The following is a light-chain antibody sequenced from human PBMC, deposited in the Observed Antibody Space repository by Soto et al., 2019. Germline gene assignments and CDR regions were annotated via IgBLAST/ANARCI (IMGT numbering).Light chain of an antibody. J-gene: IGKJ1*01. CDR1: QRVCSK. CDR2: GES. CDR3: QHYSTWLWT. Sequence: EIVMTQSPATLSVSPGGRATLSCRASQRVCSKLAWYQQKPGQGPRLLIYGESTRATGIPARFSGSGSGTEFTLTISSLQSEDFAVYYCQHYSTWLWTFGQGTKVEIK. V-gene: IGKV3-15*01.